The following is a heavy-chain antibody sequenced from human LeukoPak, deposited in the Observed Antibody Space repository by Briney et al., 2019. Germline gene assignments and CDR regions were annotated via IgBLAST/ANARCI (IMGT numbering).Heavy chain of an antibody. D-gene: IGHD2-15*01. CDR3: ATDGLRPLYCSGGSCYSNAFDI. Sequence: GASVKVSCKVSGYTLTELSMHWVRQAPGKGLEWMGGFDPEDGETIYAQKFQGRVTMTEDTSTDTAYMELSSLRSEDTAVYYCATDGLRPLYCSGGSCYSNAFDIWGQGTMVNVSS. J-gene: IGHJ3*02. V-gene: IGHV1-24*01. CDR1: GYTLTELS. CDR2: FDPEDGET.